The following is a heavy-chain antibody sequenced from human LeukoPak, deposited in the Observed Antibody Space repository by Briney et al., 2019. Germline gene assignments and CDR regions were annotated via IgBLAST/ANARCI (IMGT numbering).Heavy chain of an antibody. V-gene: IGHV3-23*01. CDR2: ISGSGGST. D-gene: IGHD3-22*01. Sequence: PGGSLRLSCAASGFTFSSYAMSWVRQAPGKGLEWVSAISGSGGSTYYADSVKGRFTISRDNSKNTLYLQMNSLRAEDTAVYYCARGVKNYYDSSGYPYWGQGTLVTVSS. CDR3: ARGVKNYYDSSGYPY. CDR1: GFTFSSYA. J-gene: IGHJ4*02.